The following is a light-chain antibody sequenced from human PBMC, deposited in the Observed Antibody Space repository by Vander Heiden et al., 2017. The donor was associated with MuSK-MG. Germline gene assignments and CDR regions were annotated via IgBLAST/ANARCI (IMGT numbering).Light chain of an antibody. J-gene: IGLJ3*02. CDR3: AAWDDSLSGPM. CDR2: SNN. Sequence: QSVLTQPPSASGTPGPRVTISCSGSRSNLGSHHVYWYQQLPGTAPKLLIYSNNQRPSGVPDRFSGSKSGTSASLAISGLRSEDEADYYCAAWDDSLSGPMFGGGTKLTVL. V-gene: IGLV1-47*02. CDR1: RSNLGSHH.